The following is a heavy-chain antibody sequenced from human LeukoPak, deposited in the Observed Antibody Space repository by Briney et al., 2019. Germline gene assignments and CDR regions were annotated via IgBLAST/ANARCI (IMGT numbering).Heavy chain of an antibody. CDR1: GGSISSYY. CDR2: IYTSGST. D-gene: IGHD5-18*01. CDR3: ARAGRGYSYGSWAFDI. Sequence: KPSETLSLTCTVSGGSISSYYWSWIRQPAGKGLEWTGRIYTSGSTNYNPSLKSRVTMSVDTSKNQFSLKLSSVTAADTAVYYCARAGRGYSYGSWAFDIWGQGTMATVSS. J-gene: IGHJ3*02. V-gene: IGHV4-4*07.